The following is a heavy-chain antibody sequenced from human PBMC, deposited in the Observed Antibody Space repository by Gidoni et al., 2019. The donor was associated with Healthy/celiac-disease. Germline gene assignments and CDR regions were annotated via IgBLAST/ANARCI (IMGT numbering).Heavy chain of an antibody. CDR2: ISYAGSNN. J-gene: IGHJ2*01. D-gene: IGHD6-19*01. CDR1: GVTFSSSG. Sequence: QVQLVEPGGGVVQPGRTLRLSGAASGVTFSSSGRHRFRQAPGTGLEWVAFISYAGSNNYYADSVKGRFTVSRDNSKNTLYLQMNSLSAEDTAVYYCARGVPSVGVAGTSPGWYFDLWGRGTLVTVSS. V-gene: IGHV3-30*03. CDR3: ARGVPSVGVAGTSPGWYFDL.